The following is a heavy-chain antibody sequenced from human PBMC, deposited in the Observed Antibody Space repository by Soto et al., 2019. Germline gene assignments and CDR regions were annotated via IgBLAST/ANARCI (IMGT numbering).Heavy chain of an antibody. J-gene: IGHJ6*02. V-gene: IGHV4-39*01. CDR3: ARLGGYCSSTSCYGYYGMDV. D-gene: IGHD2-2*01. CDR1: GGSISSGPYS. CDR2: FYYSEST. Sequence: SETLSLTCTVSGGSISSGPYSWVLIRQPPGKGLEWIGTFYYSESTYYNPSLESRVTISVDTSKNQFSLKVSSVTVADTAVYYCARLGGYCSSTSCYGYYGMDVWGQGTTVTVSS.